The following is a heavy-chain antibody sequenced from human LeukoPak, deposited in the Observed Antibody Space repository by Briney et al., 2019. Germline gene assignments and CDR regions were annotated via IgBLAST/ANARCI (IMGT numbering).Heavy chain of an antibody. V-gene: IGHV1-8*03. CDR2: MNPNSGIT. Sequence: GASVKVSCKASGYTFTSYGISWVRQAPGQGLEWMGWMNPNSGITAYAQKFQGRVTITRNTSISTAYMELSSLRSEDTAGYYCARGGAFDIWGQGTMVTVSS. J-gene: IGHJ3*02. CDR3: ARGGAFDI. CDR1: GYTFTSYG.